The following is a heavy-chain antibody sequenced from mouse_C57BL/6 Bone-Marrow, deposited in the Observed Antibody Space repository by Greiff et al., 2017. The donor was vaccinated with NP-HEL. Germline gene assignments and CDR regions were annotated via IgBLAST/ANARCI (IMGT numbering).Heavy chain of an antibody. Sequence: EVQGVESGGGLVQPGGSLKLSCAASGFTFSDYYMYWVRQTPEKRLEWVAYISNGGGSTYYPDTVKGRFTISRDNAKNTLYLQMSRLKSEDTAMYYCARPNYYGSSWGWYFDVWGTGTTVTVSS. J-gene: IGHJ1*03. V-gene: IGHV5-12*01. CDR1: GFTFSDYY. D-gene: IGHD1-1*01. CDR2: ISNGGGST. CDR3: ARPNYYGSSWGWYFDV.